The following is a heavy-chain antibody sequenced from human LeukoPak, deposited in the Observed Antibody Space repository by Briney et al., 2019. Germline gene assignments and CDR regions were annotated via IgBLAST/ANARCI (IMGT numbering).Heavy chain of an antibody. CDR2: ISSSSSTI. CDR1: GFTFSSYS. J-gene: IGHJ4*02. Sequence: GGSLRLSCAASGFTFSSYSMDWVRQAPGKGLEWVSYISSSSSTIYYADSVKGRFTISRDNAKNSLYLQMNSLRDEDTAVYYCARDFTPYYDILTGPFDYWGQGTLVTVSS. D-gene: IGHD3-9*01. CDR3: ARDFTPYYDILTGPFDY. V-gene: IGHV3-48*02.